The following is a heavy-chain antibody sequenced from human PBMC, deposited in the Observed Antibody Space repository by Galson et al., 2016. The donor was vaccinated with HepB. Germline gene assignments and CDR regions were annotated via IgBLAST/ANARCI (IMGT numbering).Heavy chain of an antibody. J-gene: IGHJ4*02. V-gene: IGHV1-69*13. D-gene: IGHD4-17*01. CDR2: IIPMFDAT. CDR1: GGTFSSHA. Sequence: QSGAEVKQPGASVKVSCKASGGTFSSHAISWVRQAPGQGLEWMGGIIPMFDATSYSQNFQGRVTVTADESTSTAYMELSSLTSEDTAMYYCAREGGFGGDFVGWGQGTLVTVSS. CDR3: AREGGFGGDFVG.